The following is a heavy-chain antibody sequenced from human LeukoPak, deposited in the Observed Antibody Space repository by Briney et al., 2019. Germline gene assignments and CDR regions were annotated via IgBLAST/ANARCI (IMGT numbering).Heavy chain of an antibody. CDR1: GFTFSGYA. D-gene: IGHD3-10*01. V-gene: IGHV3-23*01. Sequence: RGSLTLSCAASGFTFSGYAMRWVRHPPRKGLEWVSGVSIRGDTTEYEDSVKGRFTISRVNSKNTLFLQMNSLRGEDTAAYYCVKGGWFGQSPSDVFDVWGQGTMVTVS. CDR3: VKGGWFGQSPSDVFDV. J-gene: IGHJ3*01. CDR2: VSIRGDTT.